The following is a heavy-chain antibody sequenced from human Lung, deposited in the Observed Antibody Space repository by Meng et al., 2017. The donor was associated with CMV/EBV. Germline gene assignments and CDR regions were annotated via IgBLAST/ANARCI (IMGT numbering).Heavy chain of an antibody. J-gene: IGHJ5*02. CDR3: AKTFYGRGSRVSWGFDP. CDR2: FSGSGDNT. Sequence: GGSLRLXCAASGFTFSIYAMNWVRQAPGKGLEWVSVFSGSGDNTYYADSVKGRFTISRDNSKNTLYLQMNSLGAEDTAVYYCAKTFYGRGSRVSWGFDPWGQGNXVTGAS. CDR1: GFTFSIYA. V-gene: IGHV3-23*01. D-gene: IGHD2/OR15-2a*01.